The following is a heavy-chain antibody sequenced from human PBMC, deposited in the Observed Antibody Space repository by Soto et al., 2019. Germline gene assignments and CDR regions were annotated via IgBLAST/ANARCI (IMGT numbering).Heavy chain of an antibody. D-gene: IGHD3-10*01. J-gene: IGHJ6*03. CDR1: GFTFNNYA. CDR2: ISDGGGAT. CDR3: AKARSITNTYYYMDL. Sequence: EVLLLESGGGLVQPGGSLRLSCAASGFTFNNYAMNWVRQAPGTGLEWVSVISDGGGATFYADSVKGRFTISRHNSKNTLYLQMNSLRAEDTAVYYCAKARSITNTYYYMDLWGKGTTVTVSS. V-gene: IGHV3-23*01.